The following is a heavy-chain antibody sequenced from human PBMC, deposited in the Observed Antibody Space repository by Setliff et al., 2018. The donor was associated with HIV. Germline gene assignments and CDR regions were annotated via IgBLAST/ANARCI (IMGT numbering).Heavy chain of an antibody. CDR2: INPNSGGT. V-gene: IGHV1-2*02. Sequence: EASVKVSCKASGYTFIGYNMHWVRQAPGQGLEWMGWINPNSGGTNYAQKVQGRVIMTRDTSISTAYMELSRLRADDTAVYYCARALDSSADIEGYFDVWGQGMLVTVSS. CDR3: ARALDSSADIEGYFDV. D-gene: IGHD3-22*01. J-gene: IGHJ4*02. CDR1: GYTFIGYN.